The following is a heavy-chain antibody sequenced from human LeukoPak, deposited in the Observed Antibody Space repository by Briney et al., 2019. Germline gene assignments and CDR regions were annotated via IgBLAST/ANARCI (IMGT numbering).Heavy chain of an antibody. V-gene: IGHV4-61*02. CDR2: IYTSGST. D-gene: IGHD3-10*01. CDR3: ARDKVRGVINWFDP. J-gene: IGHJ5*02. Sequence: SETLSLTCTVSGGSISSGSYYWSWIRQPAGKGLEWIGRIYTSGSTNYNPSLKSRVTISVDTSKNQFSLKLSSVTAADTAVYYCARDKVRGVINWFDPWGQGTLVTVSS. CDR1: GGSISSGSYY.